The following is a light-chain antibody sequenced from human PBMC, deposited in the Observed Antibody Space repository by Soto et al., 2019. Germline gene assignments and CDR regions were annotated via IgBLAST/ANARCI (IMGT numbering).Light chain of an antibody. CDR2: GAS. J-gene: IGKJ2*01. CDR3: QQYNNWPEKT. CDR1: QSVSSN. V-gene: IGKV3-15*01. Sequence: EIVMTQSPATLSVSPGERATLSCRASQSVSSNLAWHQQKPGQAPRLLIYGASTRATGIPARFSGSGSGTEFTLTISSLQSEDFAVYYCQQYNNWPEKTFGQGTKLEIK.